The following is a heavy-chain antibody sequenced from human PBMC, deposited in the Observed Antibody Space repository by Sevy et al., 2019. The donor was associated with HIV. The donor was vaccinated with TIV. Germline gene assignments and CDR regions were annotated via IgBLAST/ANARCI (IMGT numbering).Heavy chain of an antibody. CDR2: IRSKTYGGTT. CDR3: ARVRDTISPYYYFGMDV. D-gene: IGHD3-16*01. Sequence: GGSLRLSCTASGFNFGDYAMSRCRQAPGKGLEWIGFIRSKTYGGTTEYAASVKGRFTISRDDSNSIASLQMNSLKTEDTAVYYCARVRDTISPYYYFGMDVWGQGTTVTVSS. V-gene: IGHV3-49*03. CDR1: GFNFGDYA. J-gene: IGHJ6*02.